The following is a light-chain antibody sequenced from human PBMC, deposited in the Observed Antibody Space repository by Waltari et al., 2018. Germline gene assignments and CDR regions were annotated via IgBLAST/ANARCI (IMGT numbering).Light chain of an antibody. CDR3: TSYTSNRLFV. Sequence: QSALTQPASVSGSPGQSITISCTGTSSDVGAFNYVSWYQQHPGEAPKLIIYDVSNRPSGVSDLFSGSKSGNTASLTISGLQGEDEAVYHCTSYTSNRLFVFGTGTTLTVL. V-gene: IGLV2-14*03. CDR2: DVS. J-gene: IGLJ1*01. CDR1: SSDVGAFNY.